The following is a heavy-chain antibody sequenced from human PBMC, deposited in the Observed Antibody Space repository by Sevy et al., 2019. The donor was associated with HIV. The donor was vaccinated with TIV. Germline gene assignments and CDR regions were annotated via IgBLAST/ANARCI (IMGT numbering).Heavy chain of an antibody. CDR1: GFTFDDYT. CDR3: AKDIVGGIAARGYFDY. V-gene: IGHV3-43*01. CDR2: ISWDGGST. D-gene: IGHD6-6*01. Sequence: GVSLRLSCAASGFTFDDYTMHWVRQAPGKGLEWVSLISWDGGSTYYADSVKGRFTISRDNSKNSLYLQMNSLRTEDTALYYCAKDIVGGIAARGYFDYWGQGTLVTVSS. J-gene: IGHJ4*02.